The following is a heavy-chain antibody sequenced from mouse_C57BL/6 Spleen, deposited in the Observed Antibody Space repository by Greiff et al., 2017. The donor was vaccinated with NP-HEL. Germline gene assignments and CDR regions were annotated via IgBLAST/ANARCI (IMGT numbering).Heavy chain of an antibody. Sequence: VQLQQPGAELVKPGASVKLSCKASGYTFTSYWMQWVKQRPGQGLEWIGEIDPSDSYTNYNQKFKGKATLTVDKSSSTAYMQLSSLTSEDSAVYYCARDGYYGGYYAMDYWGQGTSVTVSS. J-gene: IGHJ4*01. D-gene: IGHD2-3*01. CDR1: GYTFTSYW. CDR3: ARDGYYGGYYAMDY. V-gene: IGHV1-50*01. CDR2: IDPSDSYT.